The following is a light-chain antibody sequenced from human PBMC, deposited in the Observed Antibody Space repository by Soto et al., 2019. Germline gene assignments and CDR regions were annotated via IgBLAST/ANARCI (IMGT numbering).Light chain of an antibody. CDR1: SSDVGSYNY. CDR2: EVN. J-gene: IGLJ1*01. CDR3: TSYAGSNNFPYV. Sequence: QSALTQPPSASGSPGQSVTIFCTGSSSDVGSYNYVSWYQQNPGNAPKLVIYEVNKRPSGVPDRFSGSKSGNTASLTVSGLQAEDEADYYCTSYAGSNNFPYVFGSGTKLTVL. V-gene: IGLV2-8*01.